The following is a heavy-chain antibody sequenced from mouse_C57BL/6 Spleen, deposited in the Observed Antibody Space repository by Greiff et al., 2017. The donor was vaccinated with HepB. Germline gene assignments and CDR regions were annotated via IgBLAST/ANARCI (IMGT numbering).Heavy chain of an antibody. CDR2: IDPENGDT. V-gene: IGHV14-4*01. CDR3: TQSRAWFAY. Sequence: VQLQQSGAELVRPGASVKLSCTASGFNIKDDYMHWVKQRPEQGLEWIGWIDPENGDTEYASKFQGKATITADTSSNTADLQLSSLTSEDTAVYYCTQSRAWFAYWGQGTLVTVSA. J-gene: IGHJ3*01. CDR1: GFNIKDDY.